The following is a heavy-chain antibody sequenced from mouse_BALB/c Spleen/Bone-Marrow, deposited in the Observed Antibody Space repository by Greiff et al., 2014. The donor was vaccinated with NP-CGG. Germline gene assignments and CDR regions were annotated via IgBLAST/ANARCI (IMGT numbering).Heavy chain of an antibody. Sequence: EVMLVESGGGLVKPGGSLKLSCAASGFTFSDYYMYWVRQTPEKRLEWVATISDGGSYTYYPDSVKGRFTISRDNAKNNLYLQMSSLKSEDTAMYYCARRGGVRGDWFAYWGQGTLVTVSA. J-gene: IGHJ3*01. CDR3: ARRGGVRGDWFAY. CDR1: GFTFSDYY. V-gene: IGHV5-4*02. D-gene: IGHD5-1*01. CDR2: ISDGGSYT.